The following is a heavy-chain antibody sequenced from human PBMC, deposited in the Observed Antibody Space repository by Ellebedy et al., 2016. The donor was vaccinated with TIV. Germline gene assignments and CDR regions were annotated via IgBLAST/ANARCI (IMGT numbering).Heavy chain of an antibody. CDR3: AVLRYLDWLPFVP. CDR2: ITSGSTTT. Sequence: GGSLRLXXAASGFTLSTYNMNWVRQAPGKGLEWVSYITSGSTTTYYADSVKGRFTVSRDNAKNSLYLEMNSLRAEDTAVYYCAVLRYLDWLPFVPWGQGTLVTVSS. CDR1: GFTLSTYN. J-gene: IGHJ5*02. D-gene: IGHD3-9*01. V-gene: IGHV3-48*04.